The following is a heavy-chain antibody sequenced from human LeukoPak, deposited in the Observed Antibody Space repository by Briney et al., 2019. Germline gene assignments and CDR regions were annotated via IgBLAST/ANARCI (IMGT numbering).Heavy chain of an antibody. V-gene: IGHV3-9*01. D-gene: IGHD6-13*01. Sequence: GGSLRLSCAASGFTFDDYAMHWVRQAPGKGLEWVSGISWNSGSIGYADSVKGRFTISRDNAKNSLYLQMNSLRAEDTALYYCAKEIIAAAGTTGAFDIWGQGTMVTVSS. CDR2: ISWNSGSI. CDR3: AKEIIAAAGTTGAFDI. J-gene: IGHJ3*02. CDR1: GFTFDDYA.